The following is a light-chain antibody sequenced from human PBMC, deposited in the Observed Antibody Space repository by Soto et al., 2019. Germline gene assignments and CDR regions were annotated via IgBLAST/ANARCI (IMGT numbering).Light chain of an antibody. Sequence: EIVLTQSPGTLSLSPGERATLSCRASQSVSSSYLAWYQQKPGQAPRLLIYGASSRATGIPDRFSGSGSGTDVTLTISRLEPEDFAVYYCQQYGRSPPTFGQGTKLEIK. J-gene: IGKJ2*01. CDR3: QQYGRSPPT. CDR2: GAS. CDR1: QSVSSSY. V-gene: IGKV3-20*01.